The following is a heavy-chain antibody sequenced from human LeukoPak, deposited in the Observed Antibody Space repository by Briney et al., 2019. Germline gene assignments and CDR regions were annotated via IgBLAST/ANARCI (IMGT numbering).Heavy chain of an antibody. CDR3: ARHASIAANWFDP. CDR1: GGSISSGGYY. D-gene: IGHD6-13*01. J-gene: IGHJ5*02. V-gene: IGHV4-31*03. Sequence: KPSQTLFLTCTVSGGSISSGGYYWSWIRQHPGKGLEWIGYIYYSGSTYYNPSLKSRVTISVDTSKNQFSLKLSSVTAADTAVYYCARHASIAANWFDPWGQGTLVTVSS. CDR2: IYYSGST.